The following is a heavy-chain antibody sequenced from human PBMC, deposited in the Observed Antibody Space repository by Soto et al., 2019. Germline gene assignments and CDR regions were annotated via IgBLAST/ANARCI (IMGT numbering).Heavy chain of an antibody. J-gene: IGHJ5*02. Sequence: SGTLXLTCTVSGGSISSGYYYWSWIRQPPGKGLEWIGYIYYSGSTYYNPSLKSRVTISVDTSKNQFSLKLSSVTAADTAVYYCARERPDGSRLDPWGQGTLVTVSS. CDR1: GGSISSGYYY. V-gene: IGHV4-30-4*01. D-gene: IGHD6-13*01. CDR2: IYYSGST. CDR3: ARERPDGSRLDP.